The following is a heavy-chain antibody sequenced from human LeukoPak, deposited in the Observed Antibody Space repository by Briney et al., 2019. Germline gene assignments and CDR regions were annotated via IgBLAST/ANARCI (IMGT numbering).Heavy chain of an antibody. CDR1: GYTFTSYG. Sequence: ASVKVSCKASGYTFTSYGISWVRQAPGQGLEWMGWISAYNGNTNYAQKFQGRVTMTEDTSTDTAYMELSSLRSEDTAVYYCATDRRPGHYGSGSYRFDPWGQGTLVTVSS. CDR2: ISAYNGNT. V-gene: IGHV1-18*01. J-gene: IGHJ5*02. D-gene: IGHD3-10*01. CDR3: ATDRRPGHYGSGSYRFDP.